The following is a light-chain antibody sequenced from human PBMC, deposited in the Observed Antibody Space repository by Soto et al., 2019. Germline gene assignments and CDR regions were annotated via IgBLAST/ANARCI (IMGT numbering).Light chain of an antibody. CDR1: QGISSY. Sequence: DIQLTQSPSFLSASVGDSVTITCRASQGISSYLAWYQQKPGKAPKLLIYAASTLQSGVPSRFSGSGSGTEFTLTSSSLQPEEFATYYCQQLNSYPFLTFGGVTKVEIK. V-gene: IGKV1-9*01. CDR2: AAS. J-gene: IGKJ4*01. CDR3: QQLNSYPFLT.